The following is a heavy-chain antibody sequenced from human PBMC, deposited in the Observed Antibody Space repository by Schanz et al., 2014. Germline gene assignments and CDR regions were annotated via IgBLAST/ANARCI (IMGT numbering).Heavy chain of an antibody. CDR2: SRNKGHSYTS. CDR3: ARRNFYDKSAAFDY. J-gene: IGHJ4*02. D-gene: IGHD3-9*01. V-gene: IGHV3-72*01. Sequence: VQLVESGGGLVKPGGSLRLSCAASGFTFSDHFMDWVRQAPGKGLEWVGHSRNKGHSYTSEYAASVKGRFTISRDESESSLYLQMDSLKTEDTAVYYCARRNFYDKSAAFDYWGQGSLXTVSS. CDR1: GFTFSDHF.